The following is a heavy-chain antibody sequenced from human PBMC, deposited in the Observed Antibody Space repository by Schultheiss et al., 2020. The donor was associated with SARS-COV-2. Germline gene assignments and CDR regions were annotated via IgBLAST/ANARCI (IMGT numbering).Heavy chain of an antibody. CDR2: IYYSGST. V-gene: IGHV4-31*03. CDR3: ARDDSSGWYWMDV. D-gene: IGHD6-19*01. CDR1: GGSISSGGYY. J-gene: IGHJ6*02. Sequence: SETLSLTCTVSGGSISSGGYYWSWIRQHPGKGLEWIGYIYYSGSTYYNPSLKSRVTISVDTSKNQFSLKLSSVTAADTAVYYCARDDSSGWYWMDVWGQGTTVTVSS.